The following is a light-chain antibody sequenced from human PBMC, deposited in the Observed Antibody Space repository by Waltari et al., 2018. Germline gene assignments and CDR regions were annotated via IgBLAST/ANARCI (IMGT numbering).Light chain of an antibody. CDR3: QQYNSYSPWT. CDR2: KAS. J-gene: IGKJ1*01. CDR1: QPIGDW. Sequence: DIQMTQSPSTLSASVGDRVTITCRVSQPIGDWVAWYQQKPGKAPTLLIYKASNLQSGVPSRFSGSESGTEFTLTISSLQPDDFATYYCQQYNSYSPWTFGQGTKVDI. V-gene: IGKV1-5*03.